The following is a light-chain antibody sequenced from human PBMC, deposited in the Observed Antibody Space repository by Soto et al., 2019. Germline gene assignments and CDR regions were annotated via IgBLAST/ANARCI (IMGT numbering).Light chain of an antibody. V-gene: IGKV3-15*01. J-gene: IGKJ5*01. CDR2: GAS. CDR3: QQYYTWPLT. Sequence: EIVMTQSPATLSVSPGERATLSCRASQSVSSNLAWYQQKPGQAPRLLIYGASSRATGIPVRFSGSGSGTEFTLTISSLQSEDFAVYYCQQYYTWPLTFGQGTRVEIK. CDR1: QSVSSN.